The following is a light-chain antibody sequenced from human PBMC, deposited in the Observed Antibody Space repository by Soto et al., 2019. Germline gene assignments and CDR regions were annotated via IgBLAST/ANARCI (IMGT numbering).Light chain of an antibody. J-gene: IGKJ4*01. CDR3: QQLSRYPLT. CDR2: SAS. V-gene: IGKV1-9*01. Sequence: DIQLTQSPSVLSAPVGDTATIPCRASQALSNYLAWYQQKPGKAPDLLIYSASTLQSGVPSRFSGSGSETEFSLTIRALQPEDFATYYCQQLSRYPLTFGGGTKVDIK. CDR1: QALSNY.